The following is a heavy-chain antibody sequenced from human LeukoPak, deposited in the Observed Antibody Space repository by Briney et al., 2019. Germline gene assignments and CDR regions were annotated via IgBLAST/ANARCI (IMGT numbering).Heavy chain of an antibody. CDR3: ARERGVGMADCSGGSCYRSLDP. CDR2: IYYSGST. J-gene: IGHJ5*02. D-gene: IGHD2-15*01. CDR1: GGSISSGGYY. Sequence: SETLSLTCTVSGGSISSGGYYWSWIRQRPGKGLEWIGYIYYSGSTYYNPSLESRVTISADTSKNQFSLKLSSVTAADTAVYYCARERGVGMADCSGGSCYRSLDPWGQGTLVTVSS. V-gene: IGHV4-31*03.